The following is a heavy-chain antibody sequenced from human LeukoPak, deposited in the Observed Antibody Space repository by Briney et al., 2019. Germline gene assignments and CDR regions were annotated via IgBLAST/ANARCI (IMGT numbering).Heavy chain of an antibody. D-gene: IGHD2-15*01. CDR2: IYSSGST. CDR3: ARQSCSGGSCYLFDY. J-gene: IGHJ4*02. V-gene: IGHV4-4*09. CDR1: GGSISDYY. Sequence: SETLSLTCTVSGGSISDYYWSWIRQPPGKGLEWIGYIYSSGSTNYNPSLRSRVTISVDTSKNQFSLKLSSLTAADTAVYYCARQSCSGGSCYLFDYWGQGTLVTVSS.